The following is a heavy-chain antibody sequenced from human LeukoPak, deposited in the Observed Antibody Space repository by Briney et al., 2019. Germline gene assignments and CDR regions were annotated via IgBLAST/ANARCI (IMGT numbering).Heavy chain of an antibody. CDR3: AREGETDAFDI. CDR2: ISSSSSTI. CDR1: GFTFSSYS. J-gene: IGHJ3*02. Sequence: PGGSLRLSCAASGFTFSSYSMNWVCQAPGKGLEWVSYISSSSSTIYYADSVKGRFTISRDNAKNSLYLQMNSLRAEDTAVYYCAREGETDAFDIWGQGTMVTVSS. V-gene: IGHV3-48*01.